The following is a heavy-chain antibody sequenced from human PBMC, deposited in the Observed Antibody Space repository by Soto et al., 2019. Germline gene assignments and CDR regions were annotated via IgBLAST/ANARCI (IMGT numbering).Heavy chain of an antibody. J-gene: IGHJ4*02. V-gene: IGHV4-30-4*01. D-gene: IGHD2-2*01. CDR3: VRYCSTTKCPFDY. CDR2: IYYSGNT. CDR1: GGSISSGGSY. Sequence: PSETLSLTCTVSGGSISSGGSYWGWIRQPPGKSLEWIGYIYYSGNTYFNPSLKSRVTLSVDTSKNQFSLNLSSVTAAGTAVYYCVRYCSTTKCPFDYWGQGTLVTVSS.